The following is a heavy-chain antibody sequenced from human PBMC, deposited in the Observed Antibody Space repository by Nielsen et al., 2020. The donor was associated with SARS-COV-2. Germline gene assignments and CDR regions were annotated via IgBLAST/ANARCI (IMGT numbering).Heavy chain of an antibody. V-gene: IGHV3-53*01. Sequence: GESLKISCAASGFTFSNYWMSWVRQAPGKGLEWVSVIYSGGSTYYADSVKGRFTISRDNSKNTLYLQMNSLRAEDTAVYYCARDRGYYYGMDVWGQGTTVTVSS. CDR3: ARDRGYYYGMDV. CDR1: GFTFSNYW. J-gene: IGHJ6*02. CDR2: IYSGGST. D-gene: IGHD3-10*01.